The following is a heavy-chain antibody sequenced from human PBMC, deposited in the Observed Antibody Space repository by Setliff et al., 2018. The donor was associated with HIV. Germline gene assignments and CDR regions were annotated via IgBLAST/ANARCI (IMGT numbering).Heavy chain of an antibody. D-gene: IGHD3-10*01. CDR3: AREGRPYYDSGRNWFDP. CDR1: GGTFSNYG. J-gene: IGHJ5*02. Sequence: VKVSCKASGGTFSNYGISWVRQAPGQGLEWMGGIIPIFGKTNYAQNFQGRVTITADESTSTAYMELNTLRSEDTAIYYCAREGRPYYDSGRNWFDPWGQGTLVTVSS. CDR2: IIPIFGKT. V-gene: IGHV1-69*01.